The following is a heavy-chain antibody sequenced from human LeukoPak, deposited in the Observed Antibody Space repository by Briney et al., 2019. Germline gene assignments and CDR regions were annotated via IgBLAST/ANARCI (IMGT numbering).Heavy chain of an antibody. D-gene: IGHD3-22*01. J-gene: IGHJ4*02. V-gene: IGHV4-61*08. CDR2: IYYSGST. CDR1: GGSISSGGYY. CDR3: ARSDRSGHYISGFDH. Sequence: SETLSLTCTVSGGSISSGGYYWSWIRQPPGKGLEWIGYIYYSGSTNYNPSLKSRVTISVDTSKNQFSLSLSSVTAADTAVYYCARSDRSGHYISGFDHWGQGTLVTVSS.